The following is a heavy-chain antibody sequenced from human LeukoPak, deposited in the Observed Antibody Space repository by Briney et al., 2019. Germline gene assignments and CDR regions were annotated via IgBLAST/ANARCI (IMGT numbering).Heavy chain of an antibody. Sequence: GGSLRLSCAASGFTFSSYSMNWVRQAPGKGLEWVSYISSSSSTIYYADSVKGRFTISRDNAKNSLYLQMGSLRAEDMAVYYCARDSLGSEYSSSWYYYYYYMDVWGKGTTVTVSS. CDR3: ARDSLGSEYSSSWYYYYYYMDV. J-gene: IGHJ6*03. V-gene: IGHV3-48*01. D-gene: IGHD6-13*01. CDR1: GFTFSSYS. CDR2: ISSSSSTI.